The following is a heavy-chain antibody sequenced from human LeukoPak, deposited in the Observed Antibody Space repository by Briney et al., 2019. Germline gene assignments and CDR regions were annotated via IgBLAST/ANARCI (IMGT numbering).Heavy chain of an antibody. V-gene: IGHV3-48*01. J-gene: IGHJ4*02. D-gene: IGHD1-26*01. CDR2: ISSSGSAI. CDR1: GFTFSTYR. CDR3: AREGGSYSIPFDY. Sequence: QSGGSLRLSCAASGFTFSTYRMNWVRQAPGRGLEWVSYISSSGSAIYYADSVKGRFTISRDNAKNSLYLQMSSLRAEDTAVYYCAREGGSYSIPFDYWGQGTLVTVSS.